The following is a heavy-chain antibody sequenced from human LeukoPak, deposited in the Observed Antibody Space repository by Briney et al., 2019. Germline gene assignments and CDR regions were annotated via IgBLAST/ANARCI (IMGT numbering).Heavy chain of an antibody. CDR1: GFTFSSYG. D-gene: IGHD1-1*01. CDR2: ISYDGSNK. V-gene: IGHV3-30*18. CDR3: AKGTGTDYYYGMDV. Sequence: GGSLRLSCAASGFTFSSYGMHWVRQAPGKGLEWVAVISYDGSNKYYADSVKGRFTIFRDNFKNTLYLQMNSLRAEDTAVYYCAKGTGTDYYYGMDVWGQGTTVTVSS. J-gene: IGHJ6*02.